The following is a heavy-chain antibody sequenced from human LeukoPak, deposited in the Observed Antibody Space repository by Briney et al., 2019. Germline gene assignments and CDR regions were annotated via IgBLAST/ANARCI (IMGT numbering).Heavy chain of an antibody. CDR1: GYSFINFG. D-gene: IGHD3-16*01. V-gene: IGHV1-2*02. CDR2: INPNSGGT. Sequence: ASVKVSCKASGYSFINFGLSWVRQAPGQGLEWMGWINPNSGGTNYAQNFQGRVTMTRDTSISTAYMELSRLRSDDTAVYYCARGGGENFDYWGQGTLVTVSS. J-gene: IGHJ4*02. CDR3: ARGGGENFDY.